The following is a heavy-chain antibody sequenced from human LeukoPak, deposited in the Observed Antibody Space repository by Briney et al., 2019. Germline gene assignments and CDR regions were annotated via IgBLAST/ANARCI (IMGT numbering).Heavy chain of an antibody. CDR1: GYTFTSYG. CDR2: ISAYNGNT. J-gene: IGHJ4*02. V-gene: IGHV1-18*01. D-gene: IGHD3-22*01. Sequence: ASVKVSCKASGYTFTSYGISWVRQAPGQGLEWMGWISAYNGNTNYAQKLQGRVTMTTDTSTSTAYMELRSLRSDDAAVYYCARVVYYYDSSGYYTYFDYWAREPWSPSPQ. CDR3: ARVVYYYDSSGYYTYFDY.